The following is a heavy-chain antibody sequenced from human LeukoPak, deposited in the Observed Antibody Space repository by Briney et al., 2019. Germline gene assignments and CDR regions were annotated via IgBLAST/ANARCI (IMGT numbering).Heavy chain of an antibody. J-gene: IGHJ4*02. CDR1: GGSISSGGYY. Sequence: PSQTLSLTCTVSGGSISSGGYYWSWIRQHPGKGLEWIGYIYYSGSTYYKPSLKSRVTISVDTSKNQFSLKLSSVTAADTAVYYCARDTPWCSGGSCYGGVDYWGQGTLVTVSS. D-gene: IGHD2-15*01. CDR2: IYYSGST. V-gene: IGHV4-31*03. CDR3: ARDTPWCSGGSCYGGVDY.